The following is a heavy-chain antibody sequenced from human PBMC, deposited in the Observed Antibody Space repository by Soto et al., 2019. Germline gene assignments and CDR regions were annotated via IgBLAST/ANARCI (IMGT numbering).Heavy chain of an antibody. Sequence: QGQLQQSGPGLVKPSQTLSLTCAISGDSVSSDITSWNWIRQSPSRGLEWLGRTYYRSKWFHDYAAYVKSRITINPDTSKNQFSLALNSMTTEDTAVYYCARGNALDVWGQGTVVTVSS. CDR2: TYYRSKWFH. CDR1: GDSVSSDITS. CDR3: ARGNALDV. V-gene: IGHV6-1*01. J-gene: IGHJ3*01. D-gene: IGHD3-10*01.